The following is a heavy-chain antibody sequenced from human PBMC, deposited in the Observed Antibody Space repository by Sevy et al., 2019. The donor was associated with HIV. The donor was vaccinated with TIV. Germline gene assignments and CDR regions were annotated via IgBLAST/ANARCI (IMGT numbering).Heavy chain of an antibody. CDR2: VIHSGGT. J-gene: IGHJ4*02. CDR1: GGSIASGDHT. V-gene: IGHV4-30-2*01. D-gene: IGHD2-15*01. CDR3: ARGVVLHDYFDY. Sequence: SETLSLTCTVSGGSIASGDHTWTWLRQPPGQALEWIGYVIHSGGTFYNSSLSSRVTLSVDTSKSEFSLKLSSVTAADSAVYYCARGVVLHDYFDYWGQGILVTVSS.